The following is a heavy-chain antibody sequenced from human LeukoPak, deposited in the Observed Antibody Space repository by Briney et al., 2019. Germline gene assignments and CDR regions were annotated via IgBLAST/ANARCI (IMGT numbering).Heavy chain of an antibody. D-gene: IGHD4-23*01. Sequence: GGSLRLSCAASGFTFRTYTMHWVRQAPGKGLEWVAVISYDGSNKYYADSVKGRFTISRDNSKNTLYLQMNSLTAEDTAVYYCAKIPTTTVVTPNYYYYMDVWGKGTTVTVSS. CDR1: GFTFRTYT. CDR2: ISYDGSNK. V-gene: IGHV3-30*18. J-gene: IGHJ6*03. CDR3: AKIPTTTVVTPNYYYYMDV.